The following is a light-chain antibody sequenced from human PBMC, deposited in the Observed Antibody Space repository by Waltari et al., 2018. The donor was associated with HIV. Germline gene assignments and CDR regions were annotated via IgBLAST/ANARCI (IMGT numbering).Light chain of an antibody. J-gene: IGLJ3*02. CDR3: SSYSTRNFLM. Sequence: QSALTQPAYVSGSPGQSITISCSGPPSALDPLTYVSWYQQHPGNVPKLIFFEVYYRPAGVSDRFSASKSGNTASLTISDLQAEDEADYFCSSYSTRNFLMFGGGTKLTVL. CDR2: EVY. V-gene: IGLV2-14*03. CDR1: PSALDPLTY.